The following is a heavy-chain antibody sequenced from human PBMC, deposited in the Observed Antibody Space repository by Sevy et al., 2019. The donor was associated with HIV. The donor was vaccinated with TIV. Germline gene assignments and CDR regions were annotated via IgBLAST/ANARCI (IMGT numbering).Heavy chain of an antibody. D-gene: IGHD2-2*02. V-gene: IGHV6-1*01. CDR2: TYYRSKWYN. J-gene: IGHJ4*01. CDR3: AREGGSYCSSTSCYRGRLFAAAVDY. Sequence: SQTLSLTCAISGDSVSSNSAAWNWIRQSPSRGLEWLGRTYYRSKWYNDYAVSVKSRITINPDTSKNHFCLQLNSVTPEDTAVYYCAREGGSYCSSTSCYRGRLFAAAVDYWGQGTLVTVSS. CDR1: GDSVSSNSAA.